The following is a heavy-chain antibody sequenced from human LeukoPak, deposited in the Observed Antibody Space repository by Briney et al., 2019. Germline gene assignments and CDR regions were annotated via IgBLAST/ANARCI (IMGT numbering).Heavy chain of an antibody. CDR3: ARVQSDIWYYYMDV. J-gene: IGHJ6*03. V-gene: IGHV1-69*05. CDR2: TIPILGIP. D-gene: IGHD3/OR15-3a*01. Sequence: ASVKVSCKASGGTFSTSVFSWVRQAPGQGLEWMGGTIPILGIPNYAQNSQGRVTITTDESTSTAYMELSSLRSEDTAIYYCARVQSDIWYYYMDVWGEGTTVTVSS. CDR1: GGTFSTSV.